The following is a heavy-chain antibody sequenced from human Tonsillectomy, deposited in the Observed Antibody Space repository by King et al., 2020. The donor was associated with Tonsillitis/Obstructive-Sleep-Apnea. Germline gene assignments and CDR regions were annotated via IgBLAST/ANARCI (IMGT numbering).Heavy chain of an antibody. Sequence: VQLVESGGVVVQPGGSLRITCAASGFTFDDFTMHWVRQGPGKGLEWVGLISWDGAGTYYADSVKGRFTISRDNTKNSLNLQMNSLTNDDTVLYYCAAGLYGHYWGRGTLVTVSS. D-gene: IGHD2-8*01. CDR1: GFTFDDFT. CDR2: ISWDGAGT. V-gene: IGHV3-43*01. J-gene: IGHJ4*02. CDR3: AAGLYGHY.